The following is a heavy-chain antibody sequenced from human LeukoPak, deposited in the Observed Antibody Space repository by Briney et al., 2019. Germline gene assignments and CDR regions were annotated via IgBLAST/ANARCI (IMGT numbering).Heavy chain of an antibody. D-gene: IGHD4-17*01. CDR1: GFTFSDYY. CDR2: ISSSGSTI. Sequence: PGGSLRLSCAASGFTFSDYYMSWIRQAPGKGLEWVSYISSSGSTIYYADSVKGRFTISRDNAKNSLYLQMNSLRAEDTAVYYCAREAYGDYECFAFDIWGQGTMVTVSS. J-gene: IGHJ3*02. V-gene: IGHV3-11*01. CDR3: AREAYGDYECFAFDI.